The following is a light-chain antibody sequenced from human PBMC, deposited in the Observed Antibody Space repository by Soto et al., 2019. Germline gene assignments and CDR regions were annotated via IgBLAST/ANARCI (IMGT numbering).Light chain of an antibody. CDR2: VVS. CDR1: STDGYGYDH. J-gene: IGLJ1*01. CDR3: SSYTTSNTRQIV. V-gene: IGLV2-14*01. Sequence: SALTPPSSLSGSPGQSITISRPGASTDGYGYDHVSLYQQHPGKAPNFIIYVVSNRPSGVSNRFSGSKSGNTASLTISGLQAEDEADYYCSSYTTSNTRQIVFGTGTKVTVL.